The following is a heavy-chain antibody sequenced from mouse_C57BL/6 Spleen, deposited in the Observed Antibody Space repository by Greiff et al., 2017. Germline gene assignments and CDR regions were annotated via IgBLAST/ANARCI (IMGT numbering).Heavy chain of an antibody. CDR2: IYPGSGST. CDR1: GYTFTSYW. Sequence: VQLQQPGAELVKPGASVKMSCKASGYTFTSYWITWVKQRPGQGLEWIGDIYPGSGSTNYNEKFKSKATLTVDTSSSTAYMQLSSLTSEDSAVYYCARRLKITTVEYYFDYWGQGTTLTVSS. V-gene: IGHV1-55*01. J-gene: IGHJ2*01. D-gene: IGHD1-1*01. CDR3: ARRLKITTVEYYFDY.